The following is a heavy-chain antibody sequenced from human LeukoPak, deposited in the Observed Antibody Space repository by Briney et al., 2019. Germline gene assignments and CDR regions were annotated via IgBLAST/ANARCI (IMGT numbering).Heavy chain of an antibody. D-gene: IGHD1-26*01. CDR2: MYISGST. CDR1: GVSITNYY. J-gene: IGHJ4*02. Sequence: PSETLSLTCTVSGVSITNYYWAWIRQPAGKGLEWIGRMYISGSTNYNPSLKSRVSISIGKTKNQFSLKLTSVTAADTAVYYCARDYLVGAPLDSWGQGTLVTVSS. V-gene: IGHV4-4*07. CDR3: ARDYLVGAPLDS.